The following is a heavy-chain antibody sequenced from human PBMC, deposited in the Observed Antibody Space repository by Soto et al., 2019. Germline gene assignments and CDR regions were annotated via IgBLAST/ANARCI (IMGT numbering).Heavy chain of an antibody. Sequence: QMQLVQSGAEVKKPGASVKVSCTASGYIVTRYYIHWLRQAPGQRPEWMGTLNPSGGSTLYAPKFQGRVAMTSXXXXXXXXXXXXXXXXXXXXXXXXXRDSDNDYRFDVFDVWGQGTMVTVSS. V-gene: IGHV1-46*01. D-gene: IGHD4-17*01. CDR1: GYIVTRYY. CDR2: LNPSGGST. CDR3: XRDSDNDYRFDVFDV. J-gene: IGHJ3*01.